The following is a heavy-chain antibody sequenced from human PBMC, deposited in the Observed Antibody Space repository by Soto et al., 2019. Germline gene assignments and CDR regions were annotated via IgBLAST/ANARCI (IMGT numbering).Heavy chain of an antibody. V-gene: IGHV3-30*18. J-gene: IGHJ6*02. CDR2: ISYDGTNK. Sequence: QVQLVESGGGVVQPGRSLRLSCAASGFTLSNYGVHWVRQAPGKGLEWVAVISYDGTNKYYGDSVKGRFTISRDNSKDTLYLQMINLSAEDSAVYYCGKDMSAYYYYGMDVWGQGTTVTVSS. CDR1: GFTLSNYG. D-gene: IGHD3-10*02. CDR3: GKDMSAYYYYGMDV.